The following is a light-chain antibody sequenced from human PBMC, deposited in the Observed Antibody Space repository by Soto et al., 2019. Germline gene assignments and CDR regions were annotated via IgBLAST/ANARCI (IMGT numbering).Light chain of an antibody. Sequence: VLTQAPSASETPGQRVTISRSGSNSNIGTNTVNWYQQVPGTAPKLLIYSDNQRPSGVPDRFSGSKSGTSASLAISGLQSEDEADYYCAAWDDSLNGYVFGTGTKVTVL. CDR3: AAWDDSLNGYV. CDR2: SDN. V-gene: IGLV1-44*01. CDR1: NSNIGTNT. J-gene: IGLJ1*01.